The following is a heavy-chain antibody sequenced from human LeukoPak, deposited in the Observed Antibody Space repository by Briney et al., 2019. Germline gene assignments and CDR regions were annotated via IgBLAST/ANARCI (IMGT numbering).Heavy chain of an antibody. CDR3: VSGSPAGDY. CDR1: GFTFSSYN. D-gene: IGHD1-26*01. Sequence: PGGSLRLSCAASGFTFSSYNMNWVRQAPGKGLEWVSYISSSSSPIFYADSVKGRFTISRDNAKNSLYLQLNSLRDEDTAVYYCVSGSPAGDYWGQGTLVTVSS. CDR2: ISSSSSPI. J-gene: IGHJ4*02. V-gene: IGHV3-48*02.